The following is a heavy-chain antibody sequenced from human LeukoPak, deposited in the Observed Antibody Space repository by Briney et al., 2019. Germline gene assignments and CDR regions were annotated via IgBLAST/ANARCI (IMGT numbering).Heavy chain of an antibody. CDR2: ISSSGSTI. J-gene: IGHJ4*02. CDR1: GFTFSSYE. CDR3: ARVGPWRGYYLFDY. Sequence: GGSLRLSCAASGFTFSSYEMNWVRQAPGKGLEWVSYISSSGSTIYYADSVKGRFTISRDNAKNSLYLQMNSLRAEDTAVYYCARVGPWRGYYLFDYWGQGTLVTVSS. V-gene: IGHV3-48*03. D-gene: IGHD3-3*01.